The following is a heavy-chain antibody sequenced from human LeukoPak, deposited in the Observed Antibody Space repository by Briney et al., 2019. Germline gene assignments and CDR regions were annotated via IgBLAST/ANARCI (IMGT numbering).Heavy chain of an antibody. D-gene: IGHD5-18*01. CDR2: IYSGGST. CDR1: GFTVSSSY. J-gene: IGHJ6*03. Sequence: GGSLRLSCAASGFTVSSSYMSWVRQAPGRGLEWVSVIYSGGSTYYADSVKGRFTISRDNSKNTLYLQMNSLRAEDTAMYYCASQRGYSYGYYYYYMDVWGKGTTVTVSS. CDR3: ASQRGYSYGYYYYYMDV. V-gene: IGHV3-53*01.